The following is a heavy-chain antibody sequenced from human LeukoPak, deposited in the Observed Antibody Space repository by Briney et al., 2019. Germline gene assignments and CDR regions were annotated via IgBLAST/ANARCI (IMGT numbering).Heavy chain of an antibody. CDR2: ITGSSTYI. V-gene: IGHV3-21*01. Sequence: GGSLRLSCAASGFTFSSYSMNWVRQAPGKGLEWVSSITGSSTYIYYADSVKGRFTISRDNAKNSLYLQMNSLRAEDTAVYYCAELGITMIGGVWGKGTTVTISS. CDR1: GFTFSSYS. J-gene: IGHJ6*04. CDR3: AELGITMIGGV. D-gene: IGHD3-10*02.